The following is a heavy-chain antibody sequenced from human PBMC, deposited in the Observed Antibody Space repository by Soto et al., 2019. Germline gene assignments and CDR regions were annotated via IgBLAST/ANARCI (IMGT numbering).Heavy chain of an antibody. CDR1: GFTFSSYW. CDR3: ARVPVNSGKFDY. Sequence: PGGSLRLSCAASGFTFSSYWMHWVRQAPGRGLVWVSRIIGDGTSTTYADSVKGRFTISRDNAKNTLYLQMNSLRADDTAIYYCARVPVNSGKFDYWGQGTLVTVSS. J-gene: IGHJ4*02. D-gene: IGHD1-1*01. CDR2: IIGDGTST. V-gene: IGHV3-74*01.